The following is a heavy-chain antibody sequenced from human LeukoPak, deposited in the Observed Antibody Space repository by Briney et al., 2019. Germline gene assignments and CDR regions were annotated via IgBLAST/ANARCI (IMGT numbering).Heavy chain of an antibody. Sequence: ASVKVSFKASGYTFTNYGISGGRQAPGQGVEWMGWISAYNGNTNYSQKLQGRVTMTTDTSTSTAYMELRSLRSDDTAVYYCARDLLDCSSTSCYVAIKDYYYGMDVWGKGTTVTVSS. J-gene: IGHJ6*04. V-gene: IGHV1-18*04. CDR1: GYTFTNYG. CDR2: ISAYNGNT. D-gene: IGHD2-2*01. CDR3: ARDLLDCSSTSCYVAIKDYYYGMDV.